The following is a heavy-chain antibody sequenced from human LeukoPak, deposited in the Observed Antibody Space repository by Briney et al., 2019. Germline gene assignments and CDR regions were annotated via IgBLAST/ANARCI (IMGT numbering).Heavy chain of an antibody. V-gene: IGHV4-34*01. J-gene: IGHJ4*02. Sequence: SETLSLTCAVYGGSFSGYYWSWIRHPPGKGLEWIGEINHSGSTNYNPSLKSRVTISVDTSKNQFSLKLSSVTAADTAVYYCARAAGLTYCGGDCYSGYFDYWGQGTLVTVSS. CDR1: GGSFSGYY. CDR2: INHSGST. D-gene: IGHD2-21*02. CDR3: ARAAGLTYCGGDCYSGYFDY.